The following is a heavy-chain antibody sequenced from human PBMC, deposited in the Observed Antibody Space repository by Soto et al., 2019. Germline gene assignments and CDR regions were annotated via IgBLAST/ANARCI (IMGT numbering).Heavy chain of an antibody. Sequence: SETLSLTCSVYGGSFSGYYWSWSRQPPGKGLEWIGEINHSGSTNYNPSLKSRVTISVDTSKNQFSLKLSSVTAADTAVYYCAARRIAAAGHRGYWFDPWGQGTLVTVSS. CDR1: GGSFSGYY. CDR2: INHSGST. V-gene: IGHV4-34*01. CDR3: AARRIAAAGHRGYWFDP. J-gene: IGHJ5*02. D-gene: IGHD6-13*01.